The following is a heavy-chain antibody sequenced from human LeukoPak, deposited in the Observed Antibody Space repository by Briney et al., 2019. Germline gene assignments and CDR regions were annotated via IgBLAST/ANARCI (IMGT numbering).Heavy chain of an antibody. CDR2: IWYDGSDK. CDR1: GFTFSSYG. CDR3: ARAGDAFDI. J-gene: IGHJ3*02. V-gene: IGHV3-33*01. Sequence: GGSLRFSCAASGFTFSSYGMHWVRQAPGKGLEWVAVIWYDGSDKYYTDSVKGRFTISRDNSKNTLYLQMNSLRAEDTAIYYCARAGDAFDIWGQGTMVTVSS.